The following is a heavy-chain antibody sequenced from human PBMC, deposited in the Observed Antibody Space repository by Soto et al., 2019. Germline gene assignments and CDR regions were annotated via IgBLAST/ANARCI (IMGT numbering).Heavy chain of an antibody. Sequence: QVQVVQSGAEVKKPESSVKVSCKPSGGTFNTYTVNWVRLAPGHGLEWMGRFIPILDMANYAQKFQDRVTITADISTFTAYMELNSLKSYDTAVYYCAITYCRDKSCPRDVAFWGPGTRVTVSS. J-gene: IGHJ4*02. V-gene: IGHV1-69*02. CDR3: AITYCRDKSCPRDVAF. CDR1: GGTFNTYT. D-gene: IGHD2-21*01. CDR2: FIPILDMA.